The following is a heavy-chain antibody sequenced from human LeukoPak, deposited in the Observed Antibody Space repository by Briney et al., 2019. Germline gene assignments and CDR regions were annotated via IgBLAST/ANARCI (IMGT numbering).Heavy chain of an antibody. J-gene: IGHJ3*02. CDR3: AKGRSRSTTYDAFDI. CDR1: GFTFSSYA. V-gene: IGHV3-23*01. CDR2: ISGSGGST. Sequence: PGGTLRLSCAASGFTFSSYAMSWVRQASGKGLEGVSAISGSGGSTYYADSVKRRFTFSRDNSRNTLYLQMNSLRAEDRAVDYCAKGRSRSTTYDAFDIWGQGTMATVSS. D-gene: IGHD6-13*01.